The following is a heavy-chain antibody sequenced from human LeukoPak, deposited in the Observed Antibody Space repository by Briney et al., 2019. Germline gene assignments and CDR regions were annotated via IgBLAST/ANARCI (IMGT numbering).Heavy chain of an antibody. V-gene: IGHV1-18*01. D-gene: IGHD6-19*01. CDR2: ISAYNGNT. CDR3: ARISGSGWFYYYYYYMDV. J-gene: IGHJ6*03. CDR1: GYTFTSYG. Sequence: GASVKVSCKASGYTFTSYGISWVRQAPGQGLEWMGWISAYNGNTNYAQKLQGRVTMTTDTSTSTAYMELRSLRSDDTAVYYCARISGSGWFYYYYYYMDVWGKGTTVTVSS.